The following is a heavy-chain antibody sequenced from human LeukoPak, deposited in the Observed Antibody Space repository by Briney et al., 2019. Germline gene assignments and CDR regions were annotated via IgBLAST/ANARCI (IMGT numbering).Heavy chain of an antibody. CDR1: GGTFSSYA. V-gene: IGHV1-69*01. CDR2: IIPIFGTA. J-gene: IGHJ4*02. D-gene: IGHD6-19*01. CDR3: ARDRLGLYSSGWYGEFDY. Sequence: ASVKVSCKASGGTFSSYAISWVRQAPGQGLEWMGGIIPIFGTANYAQKFQGRVTITADESTSTAYMELSSLRSEDTAVYYCARDRLGLYSSGWYGEFDYWGQGTLVTVSS.